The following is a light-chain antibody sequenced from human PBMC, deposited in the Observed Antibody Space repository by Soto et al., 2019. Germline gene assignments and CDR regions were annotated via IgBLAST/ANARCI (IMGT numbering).Light chain of an antibody. CDR3: SSCAGSNIYV. J-gene: IGLJ1*01. CDR2: EVS. Sequence: QSVLTQPPSASGSPGQSVTISCTGTSSDVGGYYYVSWYQHHPGKAPKLMIYEVSKRPSGVPDRFSGSTSGNTAYLTVSGLQAEDEADYYCSSCAGSNIYVFGTGTKVTVL. CDR1: SSDVGGYYY. V-gene: IGLV2-8*01.